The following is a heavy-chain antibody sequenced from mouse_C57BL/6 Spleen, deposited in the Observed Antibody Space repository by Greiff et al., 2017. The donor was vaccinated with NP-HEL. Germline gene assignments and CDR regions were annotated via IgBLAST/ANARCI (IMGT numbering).Heavy chain of an antibody. CDR3: ARQDEGLLRGDAMDY. J-gene: IGHJ4*01. CDR1: GFTFSSYA. Sequence: EVMLVESGGGLVKPGGSLQLSCAASGFTFSSYAMSWVRQTPEKRLAWVATISDGGSYTYYPDNVKGRFTISRDNAKNNLYLQMSHLKSEDTAMYYCARQDEGLLRGDAMDYWGQGTSVTVSS. D-gene: IGHD2-3*01. CDR2: ISDGGSYT. V-gene: IGHV5-4*03.